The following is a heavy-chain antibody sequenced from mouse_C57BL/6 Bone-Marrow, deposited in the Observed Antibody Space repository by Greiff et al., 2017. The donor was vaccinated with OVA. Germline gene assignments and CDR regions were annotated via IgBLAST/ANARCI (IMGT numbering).Heavy chain of an antibody. J-gene: IGHJ4*01. CDR1: GYTFTSYG. D-gene: IGHD1-1*01. CDR3: AREDGSSYGYYAMDY. CDR2: IYPRSGNT. V-gene: IGHV1-81*01. Sequence: VQLQQSGAELARPGASVKLSCKASGYTFTSYGISWVKQRTGQGLEWIGEIYPRSGNTYYNEKFKGKATLTADKSSSTAYMGLRSLTSEDSAVYVCAREDGSSYGYYAMDYWGQGTSVTVSS.